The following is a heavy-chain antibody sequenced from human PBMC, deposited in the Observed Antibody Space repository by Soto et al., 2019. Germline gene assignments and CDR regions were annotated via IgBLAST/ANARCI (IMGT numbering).Heavy chain of an antibody. CDR3: AKSPCGGDSCQLNSLQVCDS. J-gene: IGHJ4*02. CDR2: ISSSSNAV. D-gene: IGHD2-21*01. CDR1: GFTFSTYS. V-gene: IGHV3-48*02. Sequence: VELVESGGGLVQPGGSLRLSCAASGFTFSTYSMNWVRQTAGEGLEWISYISSSSNAVYYAESVRGRFTISRDNARNSLFLQMISLRDEDTTIYYCAKSPCGGDSCQLNSLQVCDSWGQGSTVAVSS.